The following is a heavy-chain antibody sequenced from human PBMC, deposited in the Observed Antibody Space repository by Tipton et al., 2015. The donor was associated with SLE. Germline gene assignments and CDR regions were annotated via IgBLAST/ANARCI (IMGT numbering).Heavy chain of an antibody. Sequence: TLSLTCAVSGGSISSGSFSWSWIRQPPGKGLEWIGYVHQNGFTYSTPSLRSRVTISMDKSNNQLSLKLTSVSAADSAIYFCARGPMTSVTTGFDYWGQGTLVTVSS. CDR2: VHQNGFT. CDR1: GGSISSGSFS. J-gene: IGHJ4*02. D-gene: IGHD4-11*01. CDR3: ARGPMTSVTTGFDY. V-gene: IGHV4-30-2*01.